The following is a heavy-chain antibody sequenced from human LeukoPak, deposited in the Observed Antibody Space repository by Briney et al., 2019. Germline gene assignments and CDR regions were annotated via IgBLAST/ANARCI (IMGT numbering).Heavy chain of an antibody. Sequence: PSETLSLTCTVSGGSISSHSWSWIRQPAGKGLEWIGRIFTSGNTYYNPSLKSRVIMSIDTSKNQFSLKLTSVTAADTAVYYCARGAATGIPYYWGQGTLVTVSS. CDR3: ARGAATGIPYY. CDR2: IFTSGNT. CDR1: GGSISSHS. V-gene: IGHV4-4*07. J-gene: IGHJ4*02. D-gene: IGHD6-13*01.